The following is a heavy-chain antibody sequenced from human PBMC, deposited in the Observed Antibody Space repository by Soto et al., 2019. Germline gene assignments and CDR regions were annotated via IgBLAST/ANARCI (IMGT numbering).Heavy chain of an antibody. Sequence: QLQLQESGSGLVKPSQTLSLSCTVSGGSINSGGHSWSWIRQPPGKGLEWIGYVYPSGSTNYNPSLRSRVTISVDGSTNQFSPRLTSVTAADTAVYFCARNNLDYTMTGGDWFDPWGPGALVIVSS. CDR2: VYPSGST. V-gene: IGHV4-30-2*01. D-gene: IGHD3-10*02. J-gene: IGHJ5*02. CDR3: ARNNLDYTMTGGDWFDP. CDR1: GGSINSGGHS.